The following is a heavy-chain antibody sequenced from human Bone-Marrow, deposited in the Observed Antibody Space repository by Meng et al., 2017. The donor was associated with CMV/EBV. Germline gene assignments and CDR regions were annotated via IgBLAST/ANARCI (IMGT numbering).Heavy chain of an antibody. D-gene: IGHD1-1*01. J-gene: IGHJ6*02. CDR3: ARGYGAYYYGMDV. Sequence: GESLKISCAASGLTVSSNYMSWVRQAPGKGLEWVSVIYSGGSTYYADSVKGRFTISRDNSKNTLYLQMNSLRAEDTAVYYCARGYGAYYYGMDVWGQGTTVTVYS. CDR2: IYSGGST. V-gene: IGHV3-53*01. CDR1: GLTVSSNY.